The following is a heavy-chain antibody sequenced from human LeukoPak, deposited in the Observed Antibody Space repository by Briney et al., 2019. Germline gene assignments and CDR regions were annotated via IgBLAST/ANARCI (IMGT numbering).Heavy chain of an antibody. J-gene: IGHJ6*03. CDR1: GFTFSSYG. D-gene: IGHD5-18*01. CDR2: IRYDGSNK. CDR3: AKVRGGRGYSYDPWYYYYMDV. V-gene: IGHV3-30*02. Sequence: PGGSLRLSCAASGFTFSSYGMHWVRQAPGKGLEWVAFIRYDGSNKYYADSVKGRFTISRDNSKNTLYLQMNSLRAEDTAVYYCAKVRGGRGYSYDPWYYYYMDVWGKGTTVTISS.